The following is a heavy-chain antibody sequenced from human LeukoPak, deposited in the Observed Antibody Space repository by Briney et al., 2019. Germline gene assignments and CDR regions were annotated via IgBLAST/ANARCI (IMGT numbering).Heavy chain of an antibody. CDR2: IYYSGST. CDR3: ARDRVRGNSNPFFDY. CDR1: GGSVSSGTNY. J-gene: IGHJ4*02. V-gene: IGHV4-61*01. D-gene: IGHD4-11*01. Sequence: KPSETLSLTCTVSGGSVSSGTNYWSWIRQPPGKGLEWIGYIYYSGSTNYNPSLKSRVTISVDTSKNQFSLKLSSVTAADTAVYYCARDRVRGNSNPFFDYWGQGTLVTVSS.